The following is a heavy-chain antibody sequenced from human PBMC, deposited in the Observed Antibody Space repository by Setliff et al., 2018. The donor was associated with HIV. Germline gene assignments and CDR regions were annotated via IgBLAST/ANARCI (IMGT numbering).Heavy chain of an antibody. CDR3: AKGPRGLGLRYFFDY. V-gene: IGHV4-34*01. CDR2: INHSGIT. CDR1: GGSFSASY. J-gene: IGHJ4*02. D-gene: IGHD3-10*01. Sequence: PSETLSLTCAVYGGSFSASYWSWIRQAPGKGLEWMGEINHSGITHYNPSLETRVTMFVDTSKNQFSLRLSLVTAADTAIYYCAKGPRGLGLRYFFDYWAQGSPVTVSS.